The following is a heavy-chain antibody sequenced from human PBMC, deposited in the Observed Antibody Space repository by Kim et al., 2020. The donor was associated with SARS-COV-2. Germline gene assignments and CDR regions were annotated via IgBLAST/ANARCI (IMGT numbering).Heavy chain of an antibody. D-gene: IGHD4-17*01. Sequence: SPTYADSVKGRFTISRDNAKNTLYLQMNSLRAEDTAVYYCARARYGDYDYWGQGTLVTVSS. CDR3: ARARYGDYDY. V-gene: IGHV3-74*01. J-gene: IGHJ4*02. CDR2: SP.